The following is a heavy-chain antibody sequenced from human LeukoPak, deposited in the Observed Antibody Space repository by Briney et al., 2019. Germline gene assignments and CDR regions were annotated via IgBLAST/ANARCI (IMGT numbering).Heavy chain of an antibody. V-gene: IGHV1-8*03. J-gene: IGHJ4*02. CDR1: GYTFTSYD. Sequence: ASVKVSCKASGYTFTSYDINWVRQATGQGLEWMGWMNPNSGNTGYAQKFQGRVTITADESTSTAYMELSSLRSEDTAVYYCARDETYYDILTGPPKFRYWGQGTLVTVSS. CDR3: ARDETYYDILTGPPKFRY. CDR2: MNPNSGNT. D-gene: IGHD3-9*01.